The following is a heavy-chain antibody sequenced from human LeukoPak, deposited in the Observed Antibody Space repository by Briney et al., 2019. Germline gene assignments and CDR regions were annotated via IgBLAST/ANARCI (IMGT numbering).Heavy chain of an antibody. Sequence: SETLSLTCTVSGGSISSYYWSWIQQPPGKGLEWIGYIYYSGSTNYNPSLKSRVTISVDTSKNQFSLKLSSVTAADTAVYYCARSARSSPYYFDYWGQGTLVTVSS. CDR2: IYYSGST. V-gene: IGHV4-59*01. CDR3: ARSARSSPYYFDY. D-gene: IGHD2-2*01. CDR1: GGSISSYY. J-gene: IGHJ4*02.